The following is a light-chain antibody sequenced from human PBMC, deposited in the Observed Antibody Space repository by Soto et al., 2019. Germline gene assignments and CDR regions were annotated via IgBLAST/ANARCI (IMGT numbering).Light chain of an antibody. J-gene: IGKJ3*01. CDR2: AAS. V-gene: IGKV1-39*01. CDR3: QQSYSTPRT. Sequence: DIQMTQSPSSLSASVGDRVTITCRASQSISSYLNWYQQKPGKAPKLLIYAASILQSVVPSRFSGSGSGTDFTLTISSLQPEDFATYYCQQSYSTPRTFGPGTKVDIK. CDR1: QSISSY.